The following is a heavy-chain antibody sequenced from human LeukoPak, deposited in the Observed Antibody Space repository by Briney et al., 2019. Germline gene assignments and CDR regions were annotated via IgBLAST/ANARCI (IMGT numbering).Heavy chain of an antibody. CDR2: ISSSGSTI. Sequence: GGSLRLSCAASGFTFSSYEMNWVRQAPGKGLEWVSYISSSGSTIYYADSVKGRFTISRDNAKNSLYLQMNSLRAEDTAVYYCARLFGGVTTYDYWGQGDLVTVSS. J-gene: IGHJ4*02. CDR3: ARLFGGVTTYDY. CDR1: GFTFSSYE. V-gene: IGHV3-48*03. D-gene: IGHD3-10*02.